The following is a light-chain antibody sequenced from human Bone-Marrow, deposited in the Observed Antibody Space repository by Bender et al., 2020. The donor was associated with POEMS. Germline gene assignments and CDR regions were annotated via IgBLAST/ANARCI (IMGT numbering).Light chain of an antibody. J-gene: IGLJ3*02. CDR3: LAWDSTTVV. CDR2: QDN. V-gene: IGLV3-1*01. CDR1: KLGDKY. Sequence: SYDLTQPPSVSVSPGQTASITCSGDKLGDKYACWYQQKPGQSPVLVIYQDNKRPSGIPERFSASNSGNTATLTISGTQAVDEADYYCLAWDSTTVVFGGRTKLTVL.